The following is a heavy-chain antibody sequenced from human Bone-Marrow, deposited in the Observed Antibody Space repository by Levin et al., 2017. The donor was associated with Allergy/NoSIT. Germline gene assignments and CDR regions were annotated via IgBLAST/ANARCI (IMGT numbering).Heavy chain of an antibody. CDR1: GFTFINGW. V-gene: IGHV3-15*01. CDR2: IQSKSDGGTT. CDR3: TTDGGIKARPLFDY. Sequence: PGGSLRLSCVASGFTFINGWMSWVRQAPGKGLEWVARIQSKSDGGTTDYAAPVKGRFIISRDDSKNTVYLQMNSLKTEDTAVYYCTTDGGIKARPLFDYWGRGTLVTVSS. J-gene: IGHJ4*02. D-gene: IGHD6-6*01.